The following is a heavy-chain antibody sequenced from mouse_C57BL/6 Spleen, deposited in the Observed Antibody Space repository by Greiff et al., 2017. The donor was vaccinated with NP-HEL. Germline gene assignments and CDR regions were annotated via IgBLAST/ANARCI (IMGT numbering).Heavy chain of an antibody. D-gene: IGHD2-4*01. CDR1: GFTFSNYW. CDR2: IRLKSDNYAT. Sequence: EVKLVESGGGLVQPGGSMKLSCVASGFTFSNYWMNWVRQSPEKGLEWVAQIRLKSDNYATHYAESVKGRFTISRDDSKSSVYLQMNNLRAEDTGIYYCTVTYDYDVGFAYWGQGTLVTVSA. J-gene: IGHJ3*01. V-gene: IGHV6-3*01. CDR3: TVTYDYDVGFAY.